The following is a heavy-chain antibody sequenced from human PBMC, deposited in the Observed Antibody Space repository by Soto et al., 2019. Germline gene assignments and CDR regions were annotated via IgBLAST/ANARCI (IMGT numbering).Heavy chain of an antibody. CDR3: ARVTVLRYFDWLGPRYYYGMDV. Sequence: GGSLRLSCAASGFTFSSYSMDWVRQAPGKGLEWVSYISSSSSTIYYADSVKGRFTISRDNAKNSLYLQMNSLRDEDTAVYYCARVTVLRYFDWLGPRYYYGMDVWGQGTTVTASS. D-gene: IGHD3-9*01. J-gene: IGHJ6*02. V-gene: IGHV3-48*02. CDR2: ISSSSSTI. CDR1: GFTFSSYS.